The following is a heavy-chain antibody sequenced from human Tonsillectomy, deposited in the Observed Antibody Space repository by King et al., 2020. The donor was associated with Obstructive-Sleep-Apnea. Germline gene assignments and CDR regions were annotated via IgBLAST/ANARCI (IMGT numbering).Heavy chain of an antibody. CDR1: GFTFSNYA. CDR2: INTRGTT. Sequence: VQLVESGGGMVQPGGSLRLSCLASGFTFSNYAISWVRQAPGKGLEWVSAINTRGTTFYAGSVRGRFTIPRDNSKYTVNLQVNSLRAEDTALYYCAKEGGGSGIYWVDSWSQGTLVTVSS. J-gene: IGHJ4*02. D-gene: IGHD3-10*01. CDR3: AKEGGGSGIYWVDS. V-gene: IGHV3-23*04.